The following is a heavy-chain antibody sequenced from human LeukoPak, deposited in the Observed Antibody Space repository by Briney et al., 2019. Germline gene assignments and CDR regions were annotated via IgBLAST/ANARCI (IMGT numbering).Heavy chain of an antibody. J-gene: IGHJ4*02. CDR3: ARDSAAVGGHDFDY. CDR2: IYGNGGDT. D-gene: IGHD1-26*01. CDR1: GFIFRSYS. V-gene: IGHV3-23*05. Sequence: GGSLRLSCAASGFIFRSYSMNWARQAPGKALEWVSTIYGNGGDTKYIDSVKGRFTVSRDNSKNTLYLQMNSLRVDDTAVYYCARDSAAVGGHDFDYWGRGDLVIVSS.